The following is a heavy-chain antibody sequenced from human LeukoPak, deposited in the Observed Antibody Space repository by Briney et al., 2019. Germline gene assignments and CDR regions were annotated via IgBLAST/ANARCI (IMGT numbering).Heavy chain of an antibody. J-gene: IGHJ3*02. V-gene: IGHV3-48*03. CDR2: ISSSGSTI. D-gene: IGHD6-13*01. Sequence: GGSLRLSCAASGFTFSSYEMNWVRQAPGKGLEWVSYISSSGSTIYYADSVKGRFTISRDNAKNSLYLQMNSLRAEDTAVYYCARQGAAAGSDAFDIWGQGTMVTVSS. CDR3: ARQGAAAGSDAFDI. CDR1: GFTFSSYE.